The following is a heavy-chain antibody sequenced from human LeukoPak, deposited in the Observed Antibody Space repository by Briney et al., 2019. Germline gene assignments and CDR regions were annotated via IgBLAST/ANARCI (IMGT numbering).Heavy chain of an antibody. CDR3: ARGSFDYYFDY. Sequence: SETLSLTCTVSGGSISSYYWSWIRQPPGKGLEWIGYIYYSGSTNYNPSLKSRVTISVDTSKNQFSLKLSSVTAADTAVYYCARGSFDYYFDYWGQGTLVTVSS. J-gene: IGHJ4*02. D-gene: IGHD3-9*01. CDR1: GGSISSYY. CDR2: IYYSGST. V-gene: IGHV4-59*01.